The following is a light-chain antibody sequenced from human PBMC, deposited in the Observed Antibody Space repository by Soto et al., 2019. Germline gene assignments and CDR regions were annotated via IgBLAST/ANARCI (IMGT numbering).Light chain of an antibody. CDR3: SSYTSSAPFYV. V-gene: IGLV1-40*01. CDR1: SSNIGAGYD. Sequence: QSVLTQPPSVSGAPGQRVTISCTGSSSNIGAGYDVHWYQQLPGTAPKLLIYVNTNRPSGVPDRFSGSKSGASASLTITGLQAEDDADYYCSSYTSSAPFYVFGTGTKVTVL. CDR2: VNT. J-gene: IGLJ1*01.